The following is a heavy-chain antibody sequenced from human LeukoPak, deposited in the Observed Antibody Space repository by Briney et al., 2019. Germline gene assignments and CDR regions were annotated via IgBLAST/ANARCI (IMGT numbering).Heavy chain of an antibody. D-gene: IGHD3-10*01. J-gene: IGHJ4*02. Sequence: GGSLRLSCAASGFTFSSYAMSWVRQAPGKGLEWVSAISGSGGSTYYADSVKGRFTISRDNSKNTLYLQMNSLRAEDTAVYYCAKDLKGGSGSYTLDYWGQGTLVTVSS. CDR2: ISGSGGST. V-gene: IGHV3-23*01. CDR1: GFTFSSYA. CDR3: AKDLKGGSGSYTLDY.